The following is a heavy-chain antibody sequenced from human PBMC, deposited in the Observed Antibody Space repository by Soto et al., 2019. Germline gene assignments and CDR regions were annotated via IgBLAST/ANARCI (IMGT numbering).Heavy chain of an antibody. CDR3: ARGPLWFGYFGL. J-gene: IGHJ2*01. V-gene: IGHV1-8*01. CDR2: MNPNSGNT. D-gene: IGHD3-10*01. Sequence: QVQLVQSGAEVKKPGASVKVSCKASGYTFTRYDINWVRQATGQGLEWMGWMNPNSGNTVYAQKFQGRGTMSRNTSISTAYMERSSLRSEDTAVYYCARGPLWFGYFGLWGRGTLVTVSS. CDR1: GYTFTRYD.